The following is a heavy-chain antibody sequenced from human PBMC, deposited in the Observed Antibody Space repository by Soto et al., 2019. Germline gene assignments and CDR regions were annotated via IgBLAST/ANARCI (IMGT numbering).Heavy chain of an antibody. Sequence: LRLSCAASGFTFTRYSMNWVRQAPGKGLEWVSSISSTTNYIYYADSMKGRFTVSRDNAKNSVYLEMNSLRAEDTAGYYCARESEDLTSNFDYGGQGTLVTVSS. CDR2: ISSTTNYI. CDR3: ARESEDLTSNFDY. CDR1: GFTFTRYS. V-gene: IGHV3-21*01. J-gene: IGHJ4*02.